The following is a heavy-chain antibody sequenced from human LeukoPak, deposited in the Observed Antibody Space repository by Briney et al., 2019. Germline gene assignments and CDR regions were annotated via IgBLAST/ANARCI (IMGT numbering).Heavy chain of an antibody. J-gene: IGHJ6*03. CDR1: GYTFTDYY. D-gene: IGHD2-2*02. V-gene: IGHV1-2*02. CDR3: ARDAIVPAAIGYYYYYYMDV. CDR2: INPNSGGT. Sequence: ASVKVSCKASGYTFTDYYMHWVRQAPGQGLEWMGWINPNSGGTNYAQKFQGRVTMTRDTSISTAYMELSRLRSDDTAVYYCARDAIVPAAIGYYYYYYMDVWGKGTTVTISS.